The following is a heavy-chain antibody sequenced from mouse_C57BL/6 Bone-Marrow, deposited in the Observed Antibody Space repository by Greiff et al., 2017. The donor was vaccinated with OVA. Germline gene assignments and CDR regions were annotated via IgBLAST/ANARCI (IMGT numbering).Heavy chain of an antibody. D-gene: IGHD2-4*01. J-gene: IGHJ3*01. CDR1: GYTFTDHT. Sequence: QVQLQQSDAELVKPGASVKISCKVSGYTFTDHTIHWMKQRPEQGLEWIGYIYPRDGSTKYNEKFKGKATLTADKSSSTAYMQLNSLTSEDSAVYFCASQGYDYDDGAWFAYWGQGTLVTVSA. CDR3: ASQGYDYDDGAWFAY. CDR2: IYPRDGST. V-gene: IGHV1-78*01.